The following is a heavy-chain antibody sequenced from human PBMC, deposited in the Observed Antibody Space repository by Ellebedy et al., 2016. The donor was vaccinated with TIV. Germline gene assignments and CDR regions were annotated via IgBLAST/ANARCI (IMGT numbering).Heavy chain of an antibody. D-gene: IGHD3-9*01. V-gene: IGHV1-46*01. CDR2: INPSGGRT. J-gene: IGHJ6*02. CDR1: GYTFTDYY. Sequence: ASVKVSCKASGYTFTDYYIHWVRQAPGQGLEWIGIINPSGGRTSYAQKFQGRVTMTRDTSTSTVYMELSSLRSEDTAVYYCARDPHDIAIPSYYYGLDVWGQGTTVTVSS. CDR3: ARDPHDIAIPSYYYGLDV.